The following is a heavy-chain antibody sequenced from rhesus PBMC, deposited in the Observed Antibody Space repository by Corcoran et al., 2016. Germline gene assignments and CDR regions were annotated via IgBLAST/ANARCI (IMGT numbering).Heavy chain of an antibody. CDR1: GFTFSTYC. CDR3: AAAIAAAGTGIDY. D-gene: IGHD6-25*01. CDR2: ISSDGSST. J-gene: IGHJ4*01. V-gene: IGHV3-119*01. Sequence: EVQLVESGGGLVQPGGSLSLSCPASGFTFSTYCMSLVPQAPGQGLDGVSRISSDGSSTSYADSVKGRFTISRENAKNSLYLQMNSLRVEDTAVYYCAAAIAAAGTGIDYWGQGVLVTVSS.